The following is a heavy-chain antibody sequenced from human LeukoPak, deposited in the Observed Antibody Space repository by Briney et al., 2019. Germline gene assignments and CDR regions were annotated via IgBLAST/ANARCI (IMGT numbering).Heavy chain of an antibody. J-gene: IGHJ4*02. CDR1: GFTFTNAW. D-gene: IGHD2-2*01. CDR3: TTAPAAYKFDY. CDR2: IKRKTDGGTT. V-gene: IGHV3-15*01. Sequence: VGSLRLSCAASGFTFTNAWMSWVRQAPGKGLEWVGRIKRKTDGGTTEYAAPVKGRFSISRDDSENTLYLQMNSLKTEDTAVYYCTTAPAAYKFDYRGQGTLVTVSS.